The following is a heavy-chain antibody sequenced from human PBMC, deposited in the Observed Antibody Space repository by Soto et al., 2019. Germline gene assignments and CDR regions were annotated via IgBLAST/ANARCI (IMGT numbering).Heavy chain of an antibody. Sequence: QVQLVESGGGVVQPGRSLRLSCAASGFTFSSYGMHWVRQAPGKGLEWVAVIWYDGSNKYYADSVKGRFTISRDNSKNTLYLQMNSLRAEETAVYYCASQKAAGYDYYGMAVWGQGTTVTVSS. V-gene: IGHV3-33*01. CDR1: GFTFSSYG. CDR2: IWYDGSNK. CDR3: ASQKAAGYDYYGMAV. D-gene: IGHD6-13*01. J-gene: IGHJ6*02.